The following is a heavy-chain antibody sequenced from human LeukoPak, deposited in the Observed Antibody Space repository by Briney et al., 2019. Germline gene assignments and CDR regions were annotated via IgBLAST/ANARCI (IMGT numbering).Heavy chain of an antibody. CDR3: ARDMEYSSSWYLGY. V-gene: IGHV3-30-3*01. CDR2: ISYDGSNK. Sequence: PGGSLRLSCAASGFTFSSYAMHWVRQAPGKGLEWVPVISYDGSNKYYADSVRGRFTISRDNSKNTLYLQMNSLRAEDTAVYYCARDMEYSSSWYLGYWGQGTLVTVSS. D-gene: IGHD6-13*01. J-gene: IGHJ4*02. CDR1: GFTFSSYA.